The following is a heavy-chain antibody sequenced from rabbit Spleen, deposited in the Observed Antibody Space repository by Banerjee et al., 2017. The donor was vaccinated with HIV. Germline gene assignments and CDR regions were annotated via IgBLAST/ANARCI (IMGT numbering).Heavy chain of an antibody. J-gene: IGHJ4*01. D-gene: IGHD8-1*01. CDR1: GFDLNSHYY. V-gene: IGHV1S40*01. Sequence: QSLEEAGGDLVKPGTCLTLTCTASGFDLNSHYYMCWGRQAPGKGLEWIACIYTGSGSTYYASWAKGRFTISKASSTTVTLQMTRLTAADTATYFCAISSPGSSYGFNLWGQGTLVTVS. CDR3: AISSPGSSYGFNL. CDR2: IYTGSGST.